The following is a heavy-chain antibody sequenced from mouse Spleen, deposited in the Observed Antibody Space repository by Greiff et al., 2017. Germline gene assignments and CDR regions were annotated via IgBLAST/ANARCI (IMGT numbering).Heavy chain of an antibody. D-gene: IGHD1-1*01. J-gene: IGHJ3*01. CDR2: ISSGSSTI. Sequence: EVQLQQSGGGLVKPGGSLKLSCAASGFTFSDYGMHWVRQAPEKGLEWVAYISSGSSTIYYADTVKGRFTISRDNAKNTLFLQMTSLRSEDTAMYYCARGVYYYGSSYWFAYWGQGTLVTVSA. V-gene: IGHV5-17*01. CDR1: GFTFSDYG. CDR3: ARGVYYYGSSYWFAY.